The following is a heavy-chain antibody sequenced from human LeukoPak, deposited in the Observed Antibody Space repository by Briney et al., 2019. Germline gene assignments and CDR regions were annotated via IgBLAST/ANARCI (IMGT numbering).Heavy chain of an antibody. J-gene: IGHJ6*03. CDR2: IFYTGST. CDR3: ARGGPPGYYYDYYMDV. V-gene: IGHV4-59*01. CDR1: GGSISSFY. Sequence: SETLSLTCTVSGGSISSFYWSWIRQPPGKGLEWIGYIFYTGSTNYNPSLKSRITISVDTSKNQFSLKMSSVTAADTAVYFCARGGPPGYYYDYYMDVWGKGTTVTISS.